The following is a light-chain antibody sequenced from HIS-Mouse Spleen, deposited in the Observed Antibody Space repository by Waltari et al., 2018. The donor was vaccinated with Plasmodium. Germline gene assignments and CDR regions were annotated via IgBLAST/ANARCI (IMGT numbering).Light chain of an antibody. V-gene: IGKV3-15*01. CDR1: QSVSSN. CDR3: QQYNNWSFT. J-gene: IGKJ3*01. CDR2: GAS. Sequence: EIVMTQSPATMSVSTGDRATLSCRASQSVSSNLAWYQQKPGQAPRPLIYGASTRATGIPARFSGSGSGTEFTLTISSLQSEDFAVYYCQQYNNWSFTFGPGTKVDIK.